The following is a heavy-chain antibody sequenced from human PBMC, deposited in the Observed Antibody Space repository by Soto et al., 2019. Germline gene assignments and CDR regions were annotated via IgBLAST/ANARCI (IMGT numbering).Heavy chain of an antibody. CDR1: GFTFSSYW. J-gene: IGHJ5*02. CDR2: INSDGSST. V-gene: IGHV3-74*01. D-gene: IGHD6-13*01. CDR3: ARDLGSSSWYRGNWFDP. Sequence: VGSLRLSCAASGFTFSSYWMHWVRQAPGKGLVWVSRINSDGSSTSYADSVKGRFTISRDNAKNTLYLQMNSLRAEDTAVYYCARDLGSSSWYRGNWFDPWGQGTLVTVSS.